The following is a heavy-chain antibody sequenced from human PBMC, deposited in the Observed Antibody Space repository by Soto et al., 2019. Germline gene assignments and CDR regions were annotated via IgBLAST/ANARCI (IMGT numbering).Heavy chain of an antibody. CDR3: ARENYYYDSSRGGGAFDI. Sequence: PSETLSLTCTVSGGSISSGGYYWSWIRQHPGKGLEWIGYIYYSGSTYYNPSLKSRVTISVDTSKNQFSLKLSSVTAADTAVYYCARENYYYDSSRGGGAFDIWGQGTMVTVS. CDR2: IYYSGST. D-gene: IGHD3-22*01. V-gene: IGHV4-31*03. J-gene: IGHJ3*02. CDR1: GGSISSGGYY.